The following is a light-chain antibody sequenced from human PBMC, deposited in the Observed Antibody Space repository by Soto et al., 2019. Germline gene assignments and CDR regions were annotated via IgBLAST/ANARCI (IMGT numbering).Light chain of an antibody. Sequence: QSALTQPPSASGSPGQSVTMSCTGTSSDVGGYNYVSWYQQHPGKAPKLMIYEVSKRPSGVPDRFSGSKSGNTASLTVSGLQAEDEADYYCSSYAGSNKEVFGTGTKVTVL. CDR2: EVS. V-gene: IGLV2-8*01. CDR3: SSYAGSNKEV. J-gene: IGLJ1*01. CDR1: SSDVGGYNY.